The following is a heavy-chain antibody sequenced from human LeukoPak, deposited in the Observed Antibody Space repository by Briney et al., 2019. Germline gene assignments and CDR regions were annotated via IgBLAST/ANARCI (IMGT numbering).Heavy chain of an antibody. CDR2: IYYSGST. Sequence: SETLSLTCTVSGGSISSGGYYWSWIRQHPGKGLEWIGYIYYSGSTYYNPSLKSRVTISVDTSKNQFSLKLSSVTAADTAVYYCVRAPLRRFLEWLPTYFDYWGQGTLVTVSS. J-gene: IGHJ4*02. D-gene: IGHD3-3*01. V-gene: IGHV4-31*03. CDR3: VRAPLRRFLEWLPTYFDY. CDR1: GGSISSGGYY.